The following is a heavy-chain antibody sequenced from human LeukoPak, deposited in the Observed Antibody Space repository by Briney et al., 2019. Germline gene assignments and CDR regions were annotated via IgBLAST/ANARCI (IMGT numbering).Heavy chain of an antibody. Sequence: GGSLRLSCAASGFTFSSYSMNCVRQAPGKGLEWVSSISSSSSYIYYADSVKGRFTISRDDSKNTLYLQMKNLRAEDTAVYYCAKDGAWLRFDDWGQGILVTVSS. CDR2: ISSSSSYI. CDR1: GFTFSSYS. D-gene: IGHD5-12*01. J-gene: IGHJ4*02. CDR3: AKDGAWLRFDD. V-gene: IGHV3-21*04.